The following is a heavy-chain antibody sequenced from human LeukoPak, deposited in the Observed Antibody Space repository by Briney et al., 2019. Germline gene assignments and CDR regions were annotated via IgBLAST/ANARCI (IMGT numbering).Heavy chain of an antibody. CDR3: ARDPLRYFDWLGMDV. CDR2: IYYSGST. Sequence: KPSETLSLTRTVSGGSISSYYWSWIRQPPGKGLEWIGYIYYSGSTNYNPSLKSRVTISVYTSKNQFSLKLSSVTAADTAVYYCARDPLRYFDWLGMDVWGKGTTVTVSS. CDR1: GGSISSYY. D-gene: IGHD3-9*01. J-gene: IGHJ6*04. V-gene: IGHV4-59*12.